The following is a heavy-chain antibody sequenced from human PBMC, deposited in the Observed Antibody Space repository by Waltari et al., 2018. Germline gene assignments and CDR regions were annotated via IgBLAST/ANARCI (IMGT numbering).Heavy chain of an antibody. CDR2: MNSNGGTT. CDR1: GFTFSSYW. J-gene: IGHJ4*02. Sequence: EVQLVESGGGLAQPGGSLRLSCVASGFTFSSYWMHWVRQAPGKGLVWASRMNSNGGTTNYADSVKGRITISRDNAKNTLYLQMNSLRAEDTAVYYCAKGGGWLQDYWGQGTLVTVSS. V-gene: IGHV3-74*01. CDR3: AKGGGWLQDY. D-gene: IGHD5-12*01.